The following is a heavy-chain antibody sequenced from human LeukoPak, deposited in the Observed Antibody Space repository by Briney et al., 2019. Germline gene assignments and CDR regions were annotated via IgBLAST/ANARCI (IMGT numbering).Heavy chain of an antibody. CDR1: GYTFTSYD. Sequence: ASVKVSCKASGYTFTSYDINWVRQAPGQGLEWMGIINPSGGSTSYAQKFQGRVTMTRDTSTSTVYMELSSLRSEDTAVYYCARVGHYDILTGSYDAFDIWGQGTMVTVSS. CDR3: ARVGHYDILTGSYDAFDI. V-gene: IGHV1-46*03. CDR2: INPSGGST. J-gene: IGHJ3*02. D-gene: IGHD3-9*01.